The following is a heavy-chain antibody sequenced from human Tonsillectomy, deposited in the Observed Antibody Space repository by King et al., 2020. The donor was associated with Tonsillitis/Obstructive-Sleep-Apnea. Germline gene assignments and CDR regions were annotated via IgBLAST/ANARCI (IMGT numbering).Heavy chain of an antibody. J-gene: IGHJ6*03. D-gene: IGHD3-22*01. CDR2: ITHSGST. CDR1: GGSFSGYY. Sequence: VQLQQWGAGLLKPSETLFLTCAVYGGSFSGYYWSWVRQPPGKGLEWIGEITHSGSTNSNPSLTSRVTFSVDTSKNQFSLKLSSVTAADTAVYFCARDRYYSDSSGSFPYYYYMDVWGKGTTVTVSS. CDR3: ARDRYYSDSSGSFPYYYYMDV. V-gene: IGHV4-34*01.